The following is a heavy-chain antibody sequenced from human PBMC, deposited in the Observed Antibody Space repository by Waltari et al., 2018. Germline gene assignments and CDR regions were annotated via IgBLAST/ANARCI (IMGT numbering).Heavy chain of an antibody. CDR3: ARGYSDDGGEYFQH. J-gene: IGHJ1*01. CDR2: VYTTGTT. V-gene: IGHV4-4*07. D-gene: IGHD3-16*01. Sequence: QVQLQESGPRLVEPWETLSLTCRISGVSISDYYWSWIRQPAGKGLEFIGRVYTTGTTDYTPALRSRATVSVDKSKNHFSLSLTSVTAADTAIYYCARGYSDDGGEYFQHWGQGTLVSVSS. CDR1: GVSISDYY.